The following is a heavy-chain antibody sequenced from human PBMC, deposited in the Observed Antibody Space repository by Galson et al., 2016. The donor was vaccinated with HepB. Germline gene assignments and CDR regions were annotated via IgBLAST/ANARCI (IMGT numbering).Heavy chain of an antibody. D-gene: IGHD3-3*01. CDR2: IRSKANNYAT. J-gene: IGHJ4*02. CDR1: GVSFSDSP. CDR3: TMGYNDFWSGYSPCDY. V-gene: IGHV3-73*01. Sequence: SLRLSCAASGVSFSDSPMHWVRQASGKGLEWVGHIRSKANNYATAYAASVRGRFTISRDDAKNTTNLQMNSLKTDDTAVYYCTMGYNDFWSGYSPCDYWGQGTLVTVSS.